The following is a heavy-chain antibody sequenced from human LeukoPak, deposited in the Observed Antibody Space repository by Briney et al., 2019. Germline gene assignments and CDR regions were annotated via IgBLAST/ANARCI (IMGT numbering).Heavy chain of an antibody. V-gene: IGHV3-9*01. CDR1: GFTFDDYA. CDR3: ARGSGSYIFPFYYFDY. J-gene: IGHJ4*02. CDR2: ISWNSGSI. D-gene: IGHD3-10*01. Sequence: GGSLRLSCAASGFTFDDYAMHWVRHAPGKGLEWVSGISWNSGSIGYADSVKGRFTISRDNSKNTLYLQMNSLRAEDTAVYYCARGSGSYIFPFYYFDYWGQGTLVTVSS.